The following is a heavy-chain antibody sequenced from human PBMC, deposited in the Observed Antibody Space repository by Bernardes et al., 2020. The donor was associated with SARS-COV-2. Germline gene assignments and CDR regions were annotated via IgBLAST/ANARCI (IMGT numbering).Heavy chain of an antibody. CDR3: ARGALSGTYGVGDY. J-gene: IGHJ4*02. CDR1: GFTFSNCW. V-gene: IGHV3-74*01. Sequence: GGTLRLSCAASGFTFSNCWMHWVRKGPGKGLVWVSRIKTDGSSTSYADSVKGRFTISRDNAKNTLYLQMNSLRVEDTAVYYCARGALSGTYGVGDYWGQGNLVTVSS. D-gene: IGHD1-26*01. CDR2: IKTDGSST.